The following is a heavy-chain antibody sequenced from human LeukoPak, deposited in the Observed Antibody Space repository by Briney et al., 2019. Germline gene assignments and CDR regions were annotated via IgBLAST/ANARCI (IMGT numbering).Heavy chain of an antibody. CDR1: GGSMSGYY. D-gene: IGHD4-17*01. V-gene: IGHV4-4*09. CDR3: ARLRGPWYVDS. Sequence: KSSETLSLTCTVSGGSMSGYYWSWFRQLPGKALEWIGYIHSSGTTKNNPSLKSRVTISEDMSKNQFSLKLSSVTAADTAVFYCARLRGPWYVDSWGQGTLVIVSS. J-gene: IGHJ4*02. CDR2: IHSSGTT.